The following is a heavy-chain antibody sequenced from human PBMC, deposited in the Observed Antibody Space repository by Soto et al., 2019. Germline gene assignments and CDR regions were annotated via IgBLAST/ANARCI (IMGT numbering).Heavy chain of an antibody. D-gene: IGHD6-6*01. J-gene: IGHJ4*01. CDR2: LNGSGGST. CDR1: GFTFSSYA. CDR3: AKDLGYSNSYFDD. V-gene: IGHV3-23*01. Sequence: GGSLRLSCAASGFTFSSYAMSWVRQAQGKGLEWVSGLNGSGGSTYYADSVKGRFTISRDNSKNTLYLQMNSLTAEDTAVYYCAKDLGYSNSYFDDRGHGIMVTVSS.